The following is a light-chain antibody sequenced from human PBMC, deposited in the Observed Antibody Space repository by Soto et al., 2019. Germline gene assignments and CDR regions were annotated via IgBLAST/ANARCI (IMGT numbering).Light chain of an antibody. CDR3: QQSYNSPYT. CDR1: QSINNY. V-gene: IGKV1-39*01. CDR2: AAT. Sequence: DIQMTQSPSSLSASLGDRVTITCRASQSINNYLNWYQQEEGKAPKLLIYAATSLQSGVPSRFSGSGSGTEFTLTISSLQPGDFATYYCQQSYNSPYTLGLGTKWEIK. J-gene: IGKJ2*01.